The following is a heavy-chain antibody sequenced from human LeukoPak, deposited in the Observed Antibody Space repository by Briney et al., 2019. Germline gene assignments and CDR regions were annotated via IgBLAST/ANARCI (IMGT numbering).Heavy chain of an antibody. D-gene: IGHD3-3*01. V-gene: IGHV3-74*01. CDR2: INSDGSST. CDR1: GFTFSSYW. CDR3: ARVPAPYYDFWSGHNWFDP. J-gene: IGHJ5*02. Sequence: GGPLRLSCAASGFTFSSYWMHWVRQAPGKGLVWVSRINSDGSSTSYADSVKGRFTISRDNAKNTLYLQMNSLRAEDTAVYYCARVPAPYYDFWSGHNWFDPWGQGTLVTVSS.